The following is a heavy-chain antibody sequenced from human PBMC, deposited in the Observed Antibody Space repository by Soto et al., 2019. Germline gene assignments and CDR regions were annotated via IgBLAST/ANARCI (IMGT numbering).Heavy chain of an antibody. J-gene: IGHJ5*02. D-gene: IGHD1-1*01. V-gene: IGHV1-3*01. CDR2: INAGNGNT. Sequence: ASVKVSCKASGYTFTSYAMHWVRQAPGQRLEWMGWINAGNGNTEYSQKFQGRVTITRDTSASTAYMELSSLRSEDTAVYYCARDLQLERKNWFDPWGQGTLVTVSS. CDR3: ARDLQLERKNWFDP. CDR1: GYTFTSYA.